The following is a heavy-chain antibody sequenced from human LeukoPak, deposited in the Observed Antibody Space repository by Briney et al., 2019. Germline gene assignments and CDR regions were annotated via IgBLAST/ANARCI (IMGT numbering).Heavy chain of an antibody. D-gene: IGHD3-16*01. J-gene: IGHJ4*02. CDR2: ISYDGSNK. V-gene: IGHV3-30*04. Sequence: PGRSLRLSCAASGFTFSSYAMHWARQAPGKGLEWVAVISYDGSNKYYADSVKGRFTISRDNSKNTLYLQMNSLRAEDTAVYYCARDLEGTFRYYFDYWGQGTLVTVSS. CDR1: GFTFSSYA. CDR3: ARDLEGTFRYYFDY.